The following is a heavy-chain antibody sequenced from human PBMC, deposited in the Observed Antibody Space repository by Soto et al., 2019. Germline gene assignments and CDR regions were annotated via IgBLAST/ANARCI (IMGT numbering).Heavy chain of an antibody. CDR1: GGTFSSYA. D-gene: IGHD2-21*02. CDR2: IIPIFGTA. V-gene: IGHV1-69*01. CDR3: ARDAYCGGDCYSVGDY. J-gene: IGHJ4*02. Sequence: QVQLVQSGAEVKKPGSSVKVSCKASGGTFSSYAISWVRQAPGQGLEWMGGIIPIFGTANYAQKLQGRLNIAADESTSTAYMKLSSLRSDDTAVYYCARDAYCGGDCYSVGDYWGQGTLVTVSS.